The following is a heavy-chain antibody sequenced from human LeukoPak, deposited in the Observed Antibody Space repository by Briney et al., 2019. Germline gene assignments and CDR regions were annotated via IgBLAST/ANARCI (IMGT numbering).Heavy chain of an antibody. D-gene: IGHD4-17*01. V-gene: IGHV3-7*01. Sequence: GGSLRLSCAASGFTFSSYEMNWVRQAPGKGLEWVANIKEDGSENYYVDSVKGRFIISRDNAKNSLYLQMNSLRAEDTAVYYCARGYGDPLDYYYYMDVWGKGTTVTVSS. CDR1: GFTFSSYE. CDR3: ARGYGDPLDYYYYMDV. J-gene: IGHJ6*03. CDR2: IKEDGSEN.